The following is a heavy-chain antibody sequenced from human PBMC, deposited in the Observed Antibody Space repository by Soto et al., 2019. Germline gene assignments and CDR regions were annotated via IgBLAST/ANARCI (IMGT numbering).Heavy chain of an antibody. J-gene: IGHJ6*02. CDR3: ARHDCISSSCYYYYYYGMDV. CDR2: IIPIFDTA. Sequence: SVKVSCKASGGTFSSYAISWVRQAPGQGLEWMGGIIPIFDTANYAQNFQGRVTITADEYTSTAYTELSSLRSEDTAVYYCARHDCISSSCYYYYYYGMDVWGQGTTVTVSS. V-gene: IGHV1-69*13. D-gene: IGHD2-2*01. CDR1: GGTFSSYA.